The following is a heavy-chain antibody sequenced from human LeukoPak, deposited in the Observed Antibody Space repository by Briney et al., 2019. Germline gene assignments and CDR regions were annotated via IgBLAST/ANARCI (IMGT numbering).Heavy chain of an antibody. CDR1: GYTFTSYG. V-gene: IGHV1-18*01. CDR2: ISAYNGNT. J-gene: IGHJ6*02. D-gene: IGHD2-8*02. Sequence: GASVKVSCKASGYTFTSYGISWVRQAPGQGLEWMGWISAYNGNTNYAQKLQGRVTMTTDTSTSTAYMELRSLRSDDTAVYYCARTRVVYAIRYYYYYGMDVWGQGTTVTVSS. CDR3: ARTRVVYAIRYYYYYGMDV.